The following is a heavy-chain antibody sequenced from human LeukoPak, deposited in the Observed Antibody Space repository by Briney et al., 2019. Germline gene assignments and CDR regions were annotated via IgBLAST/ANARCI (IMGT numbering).Heavy chain of an antibody. CDR2: IYTSGST. Sequence: SETLSLTCTVSGGSISSGSYYWSWIRQPAGKGLEWIGRIYTSGSTNYNPSLKSRVTISVDTSKSQFSLKLSSVTAADTAVYYCAREDWYYFDYWGQGTLVTVSS. V-gene: IGHV4-61*02. CDR3: AREDWYYFDY. D-gene: IGHD3/OR15-3a*01. J-gene: IGHJ4*02. CDR1: GGSISSGSYY.